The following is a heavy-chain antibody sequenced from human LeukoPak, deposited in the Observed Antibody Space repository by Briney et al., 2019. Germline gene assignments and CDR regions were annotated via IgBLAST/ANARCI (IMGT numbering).Heavy chain of an antibody. V-gene: IGHV3-9*03. CDR1: GFTFDDYA. Sequence: GGSLRLSCAASGFTFDDYAMHWVRQAPGKGLEWVSGISWNRGSIGYADSVKGRFTISRDNAKNSLYLQMNSLRAEDMALYYCAKSPIAAAGHNWFDPWGQGTLVTVSS. CDR2: ISWNRGSI. J-gene: IGHJ5*02. CDR3: AKSPIAAAGHNWFDP. D-gene: IGHD6-13*01.